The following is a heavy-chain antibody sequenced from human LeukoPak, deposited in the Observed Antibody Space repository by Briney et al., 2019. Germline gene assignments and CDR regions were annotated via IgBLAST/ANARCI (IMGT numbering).Heavy chain of an antibody. D-gene: IGHD5-18*01. V-gene: IGHV4-39*07. CDR3: ARDTAMVTGFDY. Sequence: SETLSLTCTVSGGSISSSSYYWGWIRQPPGKGLEWIGSIYYSGSTYYNPSLKSRVSISVDTSKNQFSLKLSSVTAADTAVYYWARDTAMVTGFDYWGQGTLVTVSS. J-gene: IGHJ4*02. CDR2: IYYSGST. CDR1: GGSISSSSYY.